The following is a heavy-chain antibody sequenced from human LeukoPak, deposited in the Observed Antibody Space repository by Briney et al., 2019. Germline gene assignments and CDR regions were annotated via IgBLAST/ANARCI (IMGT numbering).Heavy chain of an antibody. J-gene: IGHJ4*02. CDR2: INQDGSEK. Sequence: GGSLRLSCAASGFRFTSYWMSWVRQAPGKGLEWVANINQDGSEKYYGDSVKGRFTISRDNAKNSLYLQMSSLRAEDTAEYFCARDGHPFDSWGQGTLVTVSS. CDR1: GFRFTSYW. V-gene: IGHV3-7*01. CDR3: ARDGHPFDS.